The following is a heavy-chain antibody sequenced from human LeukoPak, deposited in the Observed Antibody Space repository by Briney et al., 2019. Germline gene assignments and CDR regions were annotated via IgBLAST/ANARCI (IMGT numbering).Heavy chain of an antibody. Sequence: AAETLSLTCTVSGGSINTVTYYWGWIRQPPGKGLEWIGSIYYSGTTHNNASLEGRVTISVDTSKTQFSLRFTSVTAADTAVYYCASLRYYGSADWGQGTLVTVSS. CDR3: ASLRYYGSAD. J-gene: IGHJ4*02. CDR1: GGSINTVTYY. D-gene: IGHD3-10*01. V-gene: IGHV4-39*01. CDR2: IYYSGTT.